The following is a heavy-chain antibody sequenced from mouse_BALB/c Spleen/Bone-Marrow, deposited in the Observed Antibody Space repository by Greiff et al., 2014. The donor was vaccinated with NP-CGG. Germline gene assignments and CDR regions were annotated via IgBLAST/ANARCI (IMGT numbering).Heavy chain of an antibody. V-gene: IGHV3-6*02. CDR3: ARLRGSNYGYFDV. CDR1: GYSITSDYY. CDR2: IRYDGSN. D-gene: IGHD1-1*01. J-gene: IGHJ1*01. Sequence: EVKLVESGPGLVKPSQSLSLTCSVTGYSITSDYYWNWIRQFPGNKLEWMAYIRYDGSNNYNPSLKNRISITRDTSKNQFFLKLNSVTSEDTATYYCARLRGSNYGYFDVWGAGITVTVSS.